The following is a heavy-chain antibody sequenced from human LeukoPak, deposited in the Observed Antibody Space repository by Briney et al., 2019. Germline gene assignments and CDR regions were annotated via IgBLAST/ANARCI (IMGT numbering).Heavy chain of an antibody. V-gene: IGHV3-21*01. CDR3: ARDHWDYYYYMDV. Sequence: GGSLRLSXAASGFTFSSYSMNWVRQAPGKGLEWVSSISSSSSYIYYADSVKGRFTISRDNAKNSLYLQMNSLRAEDTAVYYCARDHWDYYYYMDVWGKGTTVTVSS. J-gene: IGHJ6*03. CDR2: ISSSSSYI. CDR1: GFTFSSYS. D-gene: IGHD7-27*01.